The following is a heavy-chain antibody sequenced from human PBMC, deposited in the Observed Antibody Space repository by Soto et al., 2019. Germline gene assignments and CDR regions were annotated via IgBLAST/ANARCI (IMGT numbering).Heavy chain of an antibody. Sequence: QVQLVESGGGLVKPGGSLRLSCAASGIVFSDYMSWVRQAPGEGLECLSYISGSGRTIYSAGSVKGRFTISRDNATNSLYLQMNNVRTEDTAVYYCARLPFPWGWFDPWGQGTLVTVSS. J-gene: IGHJ5*02. CDR3: ARLPFPWGWFDP. V-gene: IGHV3-11*01. CDR2: ISGSGRTI. D-gene: IGHD3-16*01. CDR1: GIVFSDY.